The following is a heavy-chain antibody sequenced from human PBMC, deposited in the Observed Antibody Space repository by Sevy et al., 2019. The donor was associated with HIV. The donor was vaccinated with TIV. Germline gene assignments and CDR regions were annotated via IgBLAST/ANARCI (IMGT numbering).Heavy chain of an antibody. D-gene: IGHD5-18*01. CDR1: GFTFSNYW. CDR2: INQDGSEK. Sequence: GGSLRLSCAASGFTFSNYWMSWDRQTPEKGLEWVANINQDGSEKYYVHSVKGRFTISRDNATNSVFLQMNSLRAEDTAMYYCAREELTWIQLWPWGQGTLVTVSS. J-gene: IGHJ1*01. CDR3: AREELTWIQLWP. V-gene: IGHV3-7*01.